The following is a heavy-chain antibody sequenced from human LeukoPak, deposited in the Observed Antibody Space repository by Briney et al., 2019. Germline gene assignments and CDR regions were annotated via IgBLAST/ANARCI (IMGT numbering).Heavy chain of an antibody. D-gene: IGHD6-13*01. CDR1: GYTFTGYY. CDR2: INPNSGGT. J-gene: IGHJ5*02. CDR3: ARGSVAAAGIGLDNWFDP. V-gene: IGHV1-2*02. Sequence: ASVKVSCKASGYTFTGYYMHWVRQAPGQGLEWMGWINPNSGGTNYAQKFQGRVTMTRDTSISTAYMELSRLRSDDTAVYYCARGSVAAAGIGLDNWFDPWGQGTLVTVSS.